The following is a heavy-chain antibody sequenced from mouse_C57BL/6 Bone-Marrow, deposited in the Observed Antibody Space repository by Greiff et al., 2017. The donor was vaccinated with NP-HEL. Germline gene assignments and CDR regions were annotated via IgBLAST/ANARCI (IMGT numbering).Heavy chain of an antibody. CDR3: ARGYYYGPYWYFDV. Sequence: QVQLQQPGAELVRPGSSVKLSCKASGYTFTSYWLHWVKQRPIQGLEWIGNIDPSDSETHYNQKFKDKATLTVDKSSSTAYMQLSSLTSEDSAVYYCARGYYYGPYWYFDVWGTGTTVTVSS. D-gene: IGHD1-1*01. J-gene: IGHJ1*03. V-gene: IGHV1-52*01. CDR1: GYTFTSYW. CDR2: IDPSDSET.